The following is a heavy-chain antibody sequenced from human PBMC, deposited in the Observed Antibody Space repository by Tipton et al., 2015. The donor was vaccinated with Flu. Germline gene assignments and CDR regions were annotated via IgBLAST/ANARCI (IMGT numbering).Heavy chain of an antibody. J-gene: IGHJ4*02. D-gene: IGHD1-26*01. Sequence: SLRLSCPASGFIFGDYAMAWVRQAPGQGLEWIASIRSKAYGGTADYAASVKGRFIITREDSKSIAYLQMSSLKTEDTAVYYCTRSRGSYYRVFDYWGQGALVTVSS. CDR3: TRSRGSYYRVFDY. V-gene: IGHV3-49*04. CDR2: IRSKAYGGTA. CDR1: GFIFGDYA.